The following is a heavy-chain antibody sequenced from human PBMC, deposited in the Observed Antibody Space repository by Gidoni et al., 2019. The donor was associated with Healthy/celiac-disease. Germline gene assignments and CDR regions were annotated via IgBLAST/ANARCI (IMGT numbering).Heavy chain of an antibody. J-gene: IGHJ6*02. CDR3: ARDREGVVVVAAIHFGMDV. D-gene: IGHD2-15*01. CDR1: GYTFTRYG. V-gene: IGHV1-18*01. Sequence: QVQLVQSGAEVKTPGASVKVSCTASGYTFTRYGISWVRQAPGQGLEWMGWISAYNGNTNYAQKLQGIVTMTTDTSTSTAYMELRSLRSDDTAVYYCARDREGVVVVAAIHFGMDVWGQGTTVTVSS. CDR2: ISAYNGNT.